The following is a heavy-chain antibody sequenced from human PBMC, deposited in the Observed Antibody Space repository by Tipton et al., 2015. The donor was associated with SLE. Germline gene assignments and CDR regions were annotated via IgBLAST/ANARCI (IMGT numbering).Heavy chain of an antibody. CDR2: LYGSGGP. CDR3: ARIRPGHGDPFDF. Sequence: TLSLTCTVSGDSVGTNYWTWIRQPAGKGLEWIGRLYGSGGPTHYNPSLEGRVTVSVDTSQNQVSLKLTSVTAADTAVYYCARIRPGHGDPFDFWGQGTLVTVSS. J-gene: IGHJ4*02. CDR1: GDSVGTNY. D-gene: IGHD4-17*01. V-gene: IGHV4-4*07.